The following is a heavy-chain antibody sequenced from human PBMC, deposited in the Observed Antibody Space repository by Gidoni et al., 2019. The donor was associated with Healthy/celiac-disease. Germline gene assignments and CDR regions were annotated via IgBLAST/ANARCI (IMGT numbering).Heavy chain of an antibody. Sequence: QVQLQESGPGLVKPSWTLSLTCAVSGGSISSRNWWSWFRQPPGKGLEWIGEIYHSGSTNYNPSLKSRVTISVDKSKNQFSLKLSSVTAADTAVYYCASFSGDMAPFDYWGQGTLVTVSS. CDR2: IYHSGST. CDR1: GGSISSRNW. V-gene: IGHV4-4*02. J-gene: IGHJ4*02. D-gene: IGHD7-27*01. CDR3: ASFSGDMAPFDY.